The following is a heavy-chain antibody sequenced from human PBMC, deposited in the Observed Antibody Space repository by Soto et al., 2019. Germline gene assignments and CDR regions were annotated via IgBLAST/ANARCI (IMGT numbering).Heavy chain of an antibody. CDR2: IYYSGST. CDR1: GGSISSYY. V-gene: IGHV4-59*01. Sequence: SETLSLTCTVSGGSISSYYWSWIRQPPGKGLEWIGYIYYSGSTNYNPSLKSRVTISVDTSKNQFSLKLSSVTAADTAVYYCAREERDIVVEGAWFDPWGQGTLVPSPQ. J-gene: IGHJ5*02. D-gene: IGHD2-15*01. CDR3: AREERDIVVEGAWFDP.